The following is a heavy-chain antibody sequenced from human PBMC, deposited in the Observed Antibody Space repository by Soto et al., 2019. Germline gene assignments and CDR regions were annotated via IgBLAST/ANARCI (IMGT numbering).Heavy chain of an antibody. CDR3: ARGGNYCDY. V-gene: IGHV4-59*01. Sequence: QVQLQESGPGLVKPSETLSLTCTVSGGSISSYYWSWIRPPPGKGLEWIGYIYYSGSPNYNPSLKSRVTISVDTSKNQFSLKLSSVTAADTAVYYCARGGNYCDYWGQGTLVTVSS. CDR1: GGSISSYY. CDR2: IYYSGSP. J-gene: IGHJ4*02. D-gene: IGHD6-13*01.